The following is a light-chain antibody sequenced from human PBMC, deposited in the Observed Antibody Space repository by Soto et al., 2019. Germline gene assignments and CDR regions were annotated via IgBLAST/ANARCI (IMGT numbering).Light chain of an antibody. V-gene: IGKV3-15*01. J-gene: IGKJ4*01. CDR2: GAS. Sequence: EIVMTQSPATLSVSPGDRAVLSCRASHSVDSNLAWYQQKPGQSPRLIIYGASTRATGIPARFSGSGSGTEFTHTISSLQSEDFAVYYCQQYNNWPPLTFGGGTKVEIK. CDR1: HSVDSN. CDR3: QQYNNWPPLT.